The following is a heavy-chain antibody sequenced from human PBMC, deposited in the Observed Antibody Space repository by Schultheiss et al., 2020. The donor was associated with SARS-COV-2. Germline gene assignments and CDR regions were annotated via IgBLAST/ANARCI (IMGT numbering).Heavy chain of an antibody. CDR1: GFTFSSYA. Sequence: GGSLRLSCAASGFTFSSYAMSWVRQAPGKGLEWVSAISGSGGSTYYADSVKGRFTISRDNAKNSLYLQMNSLRAEDTAVYYCARSGHYYYYYGMDVWGEGTTVTVSS. V-gene: IGHV3-23*01. CDR2: ISGSGGST. CDR3: ARSGHYYYYYGMDV. D-gene: IGHD3-10*01. J-gene: IGHJ6*01.